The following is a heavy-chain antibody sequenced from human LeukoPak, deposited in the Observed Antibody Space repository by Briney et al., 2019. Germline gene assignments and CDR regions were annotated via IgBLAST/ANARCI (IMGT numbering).Heavy chain of an antibody. J-gene: IGHJ4*02. V-gene: IGHV4-59*01. D-gene: IGHD3-16*01. Sequence: SETLSLTCTVSGGSISSYYWSWIRQPPGKGLEWIGYIYYSGSTNYNPSLKSRLIISVDTSKNQFSLRLSSVTAADTAVYYCARYEVAGGKFDYWGQGIRVTVSS. CDR3: ARYEVAGGKFDY. CDR1: GGSISSYY. CDR2: IYYSGST.